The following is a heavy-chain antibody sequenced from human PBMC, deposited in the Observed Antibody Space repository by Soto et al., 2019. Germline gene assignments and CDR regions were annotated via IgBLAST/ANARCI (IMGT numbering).Heavy chain of an antibody. CDR2: IIPIFGTA. D-gene: IGHD4-4*01. CDR1: GGTFSSYA. CDR3: ARSDYSQTSNLFDP. J-gene: IGHJ5*02. Sequence: SVKVSCKASGGTFSSYAISWVRQAPGQGLEWMGGIIPIFGTANYAQKFQSRVTITADESTSTAYMELSSLRSEDTAVYYCARSDYSQTSNLFDPWGQGTLVTAPQ. V-gene: IGHV1-69*13.